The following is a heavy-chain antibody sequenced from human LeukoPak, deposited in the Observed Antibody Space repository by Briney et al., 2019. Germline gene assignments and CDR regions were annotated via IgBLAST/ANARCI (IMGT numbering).Heavy chain of an antibody. CDR2: IKQDGSEK. CDR1: GFTFSSYW. D-gene: IGHD4-23*01. Sequence: GGSLRLSCAASGFTFSSYWMSWVRQAPGKGLEWVANIKQDGSEKYYVDSVKGRFTISRVNAKNSLYLQMNSLRAEDTAVYYCARNYRWYEGSFDYWGQGTLVTVSS. V-gene: IGHV3-7*01. J-gene: IGHJ4*02. CDR3: ARNYRWYEGSFDY.